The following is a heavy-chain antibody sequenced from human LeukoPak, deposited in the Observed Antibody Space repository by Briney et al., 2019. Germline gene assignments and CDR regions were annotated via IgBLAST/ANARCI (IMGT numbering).Heavy chain of an antibody. Sequence: SETLSLTCAVYGGSFSGYYWSWIRQPPGKGLEWIGEINHSGSTNYNPSLKSRVTISVDTSKNQFSLKLSSVTAADTAVYYCASYSGSGSDGWFDPWGQGTLVTVSS. CDR2: INHSGST. D-gene: IGHD3-10*01. V-gene: IGHV4-34*01. J-gene: IGHJ5*02. CDR1: GGSFSGYY. CDR3: ASYSGSGSDGWFDP.